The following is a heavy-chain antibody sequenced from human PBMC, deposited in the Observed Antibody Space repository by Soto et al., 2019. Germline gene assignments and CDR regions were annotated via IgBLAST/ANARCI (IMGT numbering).Heavy chain of an antibody. CDR2: IYYSGST. Sequence: QLQLQESGPGLVKPSETLSLTCTVSGGSISSSSYYWGWIRQPPGKGLEWIGSIYYSGSTYYNPSLKSRVTISVDTSKNQFSLKLSSVTAADTAVYYCARHRASGWPPNYYYGMDVWGQGTTVTVSS. J-gene: IGHJ6*02. CDR1: GGSISSSSYY. D-gene: IGHD6-19*01. CDR3: ARHRASGWPPNYYYGMDV. V-gene: IGHV4-39*01.